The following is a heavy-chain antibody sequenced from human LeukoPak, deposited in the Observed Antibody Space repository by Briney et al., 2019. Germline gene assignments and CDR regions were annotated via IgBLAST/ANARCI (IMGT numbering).Heavy chain of an antibody. CDR2: MYYRGNT. J-gene: IGHJ4*02. CDR3: ARLYGNYQNYFDY. V-gene: IGHV4-39*07. Sequence: SETLSLTCTVSGGFICTITYYWGWIRQPPGKGLEWVGHMYYRGNTFYNPSLKSRVTISVDTSKNQFSLKLRSGTAADTAVYYCARLYGNYQNYFDYWGQGTLVTVSS. CDR1: GGFICTITYY. D-gene: IGHD1-7*01.